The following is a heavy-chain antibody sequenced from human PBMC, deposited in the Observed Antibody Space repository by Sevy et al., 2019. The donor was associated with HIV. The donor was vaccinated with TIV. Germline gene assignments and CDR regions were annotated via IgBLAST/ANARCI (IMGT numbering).Heavy chain of an antibody. CDR2: IYYNGHT. Sequence: SETLSLTCTVSGGSITSLYWNWIRQPPGKGLEWIANIYYNGHTNYNPSLKSRVTLSLDTSKNQFSLRLSSVTAADTAMYYCAGGNAGGRGDSWGQGTLVTVSS. V-gene: IGHV4-59*08. CDR3: AGGNAGGRGDS. CDR1: GGSITSLY. D-gene: IGHD3-10*01. J-gene: IGHJ5*01.